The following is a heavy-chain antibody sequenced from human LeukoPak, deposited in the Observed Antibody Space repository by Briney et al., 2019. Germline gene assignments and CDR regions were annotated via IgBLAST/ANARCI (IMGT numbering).Heavy chain of an antibody. V-gene: IGHV1-18*01. D-gene: IGHD3-10*01. CDR2: ISAYNGNT. CDR3: ARGFPQSGNDY. Sequence: WMGWISAYNGNTNYAQKLQGRVTMTTDTSTSTAYMELRSLRSDDTAVYYCARGFPQSGNDYWGQGTLVTVSS. J-gene: IGHJ4*02.